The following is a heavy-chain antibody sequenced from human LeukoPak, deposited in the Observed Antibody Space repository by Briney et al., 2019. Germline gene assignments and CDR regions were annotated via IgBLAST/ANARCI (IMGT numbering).Heavy chain of an antibody. CDR1: GGSMSPYH. Sequence: PSETLSLTCTVSGGSMSPYHWGWIRQPPGKGLEWTGYIYYSGSTNYNPSLKSRVTISVDTSKNQFSLNLGSVTAADTAVYYCARATLVPAAYYFDYWGQGTLVTVSS. CDR2: IYYSGST. V-gene: IGHV4-59*01. CDR3: ARATLVPAAYYFDY. J-gene: IGHJ4*02. D-gene: IGHD2-2*01.